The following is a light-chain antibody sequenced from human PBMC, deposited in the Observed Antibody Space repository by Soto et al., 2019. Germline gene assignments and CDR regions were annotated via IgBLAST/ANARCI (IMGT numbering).Light chain of an antibody. CDR1: SSNIGTSS. CDR2: TTN. V-gene: IGLV1-44*01. J-gene: IGLJ1*01. CDR3: AAWDDSLNGHV. Sequence: QSALTQPHSASGTPGQRVTISCSGSSSNIGTSSVHWFQQLPGTAPKLLISTTNQRPSGVPERFSGSKSGTSAPLAISGLQSEDEADYYCAAWDDSLNGHVFGTGTKVTVL.